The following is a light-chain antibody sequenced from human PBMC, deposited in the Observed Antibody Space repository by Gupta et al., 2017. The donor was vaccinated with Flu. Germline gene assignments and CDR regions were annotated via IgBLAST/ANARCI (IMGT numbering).Light chain of an antibody. V-gene: IGLV1-44*01. CDR1: SSNIGSNT. J-gene: IGLJ3*02. CDR2: SNT. CDR3: AVWDDSRNNWV. Sequence: PGQRVTLSCSGRSSNIGSNTVNWYQQLPGTAPNLLIYSNTRWPSGVPERFSGSKSGTSAALAISGLQAEDEADYYCAVWDDSRNNWVFGGGTKLTVL.